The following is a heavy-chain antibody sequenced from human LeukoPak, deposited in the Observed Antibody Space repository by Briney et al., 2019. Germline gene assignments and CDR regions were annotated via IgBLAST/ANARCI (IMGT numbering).Heavy chain of an antibody. D-gene: IGHD5-24*01. CDR2: ISAYNGNT. J-gene: IGHJ4*02. V-gene: IGHV1-18*01. CDR1: GYTFTSYG. Sequence: GASVTLSCKASGYTFTSYGISWVRQAPGQGLEWMGWISAYNGNTNYAQKLQGRVTMTTDTSTRTAYMELRSLRSDDTAVYYCARDLRAFRDGYKNSNYYLDYWGQGTLVTVSS. CDR3: ARDLRAFRDGYKNSNYYLDY.